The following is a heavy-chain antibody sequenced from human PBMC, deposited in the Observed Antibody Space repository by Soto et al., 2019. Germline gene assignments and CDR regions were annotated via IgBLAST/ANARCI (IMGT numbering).Heavy chain of an antibody. D-gene: IGHD1-26*01. J-gene: IGHJ4*02. V-gene: IGHV4-39*01. CDR1: GGSISSSSYY. CDR2: IYYSGST. CDR3: ARHGTLLIDY. Sequence: SETLSLTCTVSGGSISSSSYYWGWIRQPPGKGLEWIGSIYYSGSTYYNPSLKSRVTISVDTSKNHFSLKLSSVTAADTAVYYCARHGTLLIDYWGQGTLVTVSS.